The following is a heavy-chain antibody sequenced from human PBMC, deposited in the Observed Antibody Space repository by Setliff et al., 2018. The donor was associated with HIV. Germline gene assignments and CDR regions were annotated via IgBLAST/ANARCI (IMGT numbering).Heavy chain of an antibody. CDR2: INADSGHT. CDR1: GYTFSDYY. Sequence: VASVKVSCKSSGYTFSDYYIHWVRQAPGQGLEWMGWINADSGHTNYAEKFLGRVTMTRNTSFSTAYMEVGRLRSDDTAVYYCAIDVIGGWLRPMPDYWGQGTLVTVSS. D-gene: IGHD5-12*01. CDR3: AIDVIGGWLRPMPDY. V-gene: IGHV1-2*02. J-gene: IGHJ4*02.